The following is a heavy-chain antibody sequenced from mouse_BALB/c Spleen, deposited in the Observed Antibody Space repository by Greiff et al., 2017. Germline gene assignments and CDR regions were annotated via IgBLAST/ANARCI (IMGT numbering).Heavy chain of an antibody. J-gene: IGHJ3*01. V-gene: IGHV5-17*02. CDR2: ISSGSGTI. CDR3: ARNTMITTFAY. Sequence: EVKLVESGGGLVQPGGSRKLSCAASGFTFSSFGMHWVRQAPEKGLEWVAYISSGSGTIYYADTVKGRFTISRDNPKNTLFLQMTSLRSEDTAMYYCARNTMITTFAYWGQGTLVTVSA. CDR1: GFTFSSFG. D-gene: IGHD2-4*01.